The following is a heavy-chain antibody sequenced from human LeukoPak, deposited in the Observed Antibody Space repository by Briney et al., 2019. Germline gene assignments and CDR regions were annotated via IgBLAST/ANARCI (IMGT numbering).Heavy chain of an antibody. CDR1: GFTFSTYA. J-gene: IGHJ4*02. CDR2: ISYDGSHD. Sequence: GRSLRLSCAASGFTFSTYAMHWDRQAPGKGLEWVAHISYDGSHDYYADSVKGRFTISRDKSKNTLFLQMNSLRAEDTAVYYCARGTGVYVISPFDYWGQGTLVTVSS. V-gene: IGHV3-30*01. CDR3: ARGTGVYVISPFDY. D-gene: IGHD2-8*01.